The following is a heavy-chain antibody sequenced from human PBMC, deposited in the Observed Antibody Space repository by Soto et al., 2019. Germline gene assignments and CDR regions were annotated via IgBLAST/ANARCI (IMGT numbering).Heavy chain of an antibody. CDR1: GGTFSSYA. D-gene: IGHD3-22*01. J-gene: IGHJ4*02. CDR2: IIPIFGTA. CDR3: ARGLIYDSSGYYPPTCFDY. Sequence: GASVKVSCKASGGTFSSYAISWVRQAPGQGLEWMGGIIPIFGTANYAQKFQGRVTMTRDTSTSTVYMDLSSLRSEDTAVYYCARGLIYDSSGYYPPTCFDYWGQGTLVTVSS. V-gene: IGHV1-69*05.